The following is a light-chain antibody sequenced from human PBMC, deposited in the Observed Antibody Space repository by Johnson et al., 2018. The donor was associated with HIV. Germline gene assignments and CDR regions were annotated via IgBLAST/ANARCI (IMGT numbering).Light chain of an antibody. CDR3: GTWDSRLSASDV. J-gene: IGLJ1*01. V-gene: IGLV1-51*01. Sequence: QSALTQPPSVSAAPGQKVTISCSGSSSNIGNNYVSWYQQLKGTAPKLLIYDNNKRPSGIPDRFSGSNSGTSATLAITGLQTGDEADYYCGTWDSRLSASDVFGTGTKVTVL. CDR1: SSNIGNNY. CDR2: DNN.